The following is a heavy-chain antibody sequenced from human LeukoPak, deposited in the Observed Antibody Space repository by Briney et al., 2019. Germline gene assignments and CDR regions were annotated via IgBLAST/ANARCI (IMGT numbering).Heavy chain of an antibody. CDR1: GYTFTSYY. Sequence: ASVKVSCKASGYTFTSYYMHWVRQAPGQGLEWMGIINPSGGSTSYAQKFQGRVTITADESTSTAYMELSSLRSEDTAFYYCASARATAMEDNWFDPWGQGTLVTVSS. J-gene: IGHJ5*02. CDR3: ASARATAMEDNWFDP. D-gene: IGHD5-18*01. V-gene: IGHV1-46*01. CDR2: INPSGGST.